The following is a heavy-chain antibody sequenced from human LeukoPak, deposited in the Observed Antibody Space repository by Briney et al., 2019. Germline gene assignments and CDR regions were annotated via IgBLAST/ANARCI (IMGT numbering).Heavy chain of an antibody. V-gene: IGHV4-34*01. J-gene: IGHJ3*02. CDR2: INHSGST. CDR1: GGSFSGYY. Sequence: PSETLSLTCAVYGGSFSGYYWSWIRQPPGKGLEWIGEINHSGSTNYNPSLKSRVTISVDTSKNQFSLKLSSVTAADTAVYYCARGIYGDKRGNAFDIWGQGTMVTVSS. D-gene: IGHD4-17*01. CDR3: ARGIYGDKRGNAFDI.